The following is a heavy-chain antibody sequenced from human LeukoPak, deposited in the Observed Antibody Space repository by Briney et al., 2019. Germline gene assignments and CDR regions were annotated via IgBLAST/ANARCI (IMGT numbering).Heavy chain of an antibody. Sequence: GASVKVSCKASGYTFTGYYMHWARQAPGQGLEWMGWINPNSGGTNYAQKFQGWVTMTRDTSISTAYMELSRLRSDDTAVYYCARDAGSRAWFGELAGPSYYGMDVWGQGTTVTVSS. CDR3: ARDAGSRAWFGELAGPSYYGMDV. V-gene: IGHV1-2*04. CDR1: GYTFTGYY. J-gene: IGHJ6*02. D-gene: IGHD3-10*01. CDR2: INPNSGGT.